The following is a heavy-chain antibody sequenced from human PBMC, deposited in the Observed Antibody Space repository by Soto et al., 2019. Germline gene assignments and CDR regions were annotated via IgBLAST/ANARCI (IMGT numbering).Heavy chain of an antibody. J-gene: IGHJ6*02. Sequence: QVQLVESGGGLVKPGGSLRLSCAASGFSFSEYYMSWIRQAPGRGLEWVSYISSSGTTTWYADSVKGRLTIARDNATSSVYLQMNGLIAEDTAVYYCARLFVWGHYALDVWGQGTTVTVSS. CDR1: GFSFSEYY. CDR3: ARLFVWGHYALDV. D-gene: IGHD2-8*01. V-gene: IGHV3-11*01. CDR2: ISSSGTTT.